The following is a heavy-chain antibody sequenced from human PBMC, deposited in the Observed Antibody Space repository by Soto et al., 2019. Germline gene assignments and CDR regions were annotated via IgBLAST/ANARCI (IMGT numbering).Heavy chain of an antibody. J-gene: IGHJ5*02. V-gene: IGHV1-2*04. D-gene: IGHD3-22*01. CDR3: ARDIGYDSSGYSVGWFDP. CDR2: INPNSGGT. CDR1: GYTFTGYY. Sequence: ASVKVSCKASGYTFTGYYMHWVRQAPGQGLEWMGWINPNSGGTNYAQKFQGWVTMTRDTSISTAYMELSRLRSDDTAVYYCARDIGYDSSGYSVGWFDPWGQGTLVTVSS.